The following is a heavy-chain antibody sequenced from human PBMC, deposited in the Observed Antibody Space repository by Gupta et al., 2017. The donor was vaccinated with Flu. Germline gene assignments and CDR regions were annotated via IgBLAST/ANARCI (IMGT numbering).Heavy chain of an antibody. J-gene: IGHJ6*02. CDR2: INSGDGQT. V-gene: IGHV1-3*01. Sequence: VQLMQAGTEVRKPGASGKLSCKASGYTFNSYALHWVRQAPGEGLEWMGWINSGDGQTKYSQNFQGRITNTRDTSASTDYMELSTLSSDDTAVYYCARASHQYGMDVWGQGSTVIVSS. CDR3: ARASHQYGMDV. CDR1: GYTFNSYA.